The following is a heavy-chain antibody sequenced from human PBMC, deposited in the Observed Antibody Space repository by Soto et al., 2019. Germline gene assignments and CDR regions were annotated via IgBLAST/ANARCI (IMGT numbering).Heavy chain of an antibody. CDR3: ARDSSGWYDY. CDR2: IYYSGST. D-gene: IGHD6-19*01. V-gene: IGHV4-31*03. CDR1: GGSISSGGYY. J-gene: IGHJ4*02. Sequence: SETLSLTCTVSGGSISSGGYYWSWIRQHPGKGLELIGYIYYSGSTYYNPSLKSRVTISVDTSKNQFSLKLSSVTAADTAVYYCARDSSGWYDYWGQGTLVTVSS.